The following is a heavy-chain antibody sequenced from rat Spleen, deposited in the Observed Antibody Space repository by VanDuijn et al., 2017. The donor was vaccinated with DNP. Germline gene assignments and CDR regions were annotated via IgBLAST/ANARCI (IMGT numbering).Heavy chain of an antibody. CDR1: GFSLTSYS. D-gene: IGHD1-9*01. V-gene: IGHV2-63*01. CDR2: MWYDGDT. CDR3: TRDENYGYNYYAMDA. Sequence: QVQLKESGPGLVQPSETLSLTCTVSGFSLTSYSVSWVRQPSGKGPEWMGRMWYDGDTAYNSALKSRLSISRDTSKNQVFLKMNSLQTDDTGTYYCTRDENYGYNYYAMDAWGQGTSVTVSS. J-gene: IGHJ4*01.